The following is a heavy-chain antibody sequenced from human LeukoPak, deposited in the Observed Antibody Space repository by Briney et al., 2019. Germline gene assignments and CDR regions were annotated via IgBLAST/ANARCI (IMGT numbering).Heavy chain of an antibody. CDR2: IYSSGSI. J-gene: IGHJ4*02. Sequence: PSETLSLTCTVSGDSISSYYWSWIRQPAGKGLEWIGRIYSSGSINYNPSLKSRVTMSIDTSKNQLSLKLSSVTAADTAVYYCARGSPGYGSGSFSFDYWGQGTLVTVSS. CDR3: ARGSPGYGSGSFSFDY. CDR1: GDSISSYY. V-gene: IGHV4-4*07. D-gene: IGHD3-10*01.